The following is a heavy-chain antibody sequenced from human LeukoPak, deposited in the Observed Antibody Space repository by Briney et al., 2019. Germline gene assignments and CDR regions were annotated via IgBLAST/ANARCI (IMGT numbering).Heavy chain of an antibody. Sequence: GSSVKVSCTASGGTFSSYAISWVRQAPGQGLEWMGGIIPIFGTANYAQKFQGRVTITTDESTSTAYMELSSLRSEDTAVYYCASCPGPCYYYHGMDVWGQGTTVTVSS. CDR1: GGTFSSYA. J-gene: IGHJ6*02. V-gene: IGHV1-69*05. CDR2: IIPIFGTA. CDR3: ASCPGPCYYYHGMDV.